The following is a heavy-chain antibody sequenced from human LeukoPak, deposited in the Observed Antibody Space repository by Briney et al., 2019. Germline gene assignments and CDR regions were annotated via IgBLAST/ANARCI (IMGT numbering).Heavy chain of an antibody. CDR3: ARDPYSSSWKNWFDP. V-gene: IGHV4-39*07. J-gene: IGHJ5*02. D-gene: IGHD6-13*01. CDR2: MYYKGST. Sequence: SETLSLTCSVSGDSIINSYFWAWIRQPPGKGLEWIGSMYYKGSTYYNLSLKSRVTISVDTSKNHFSPKLNSVTAADTAVYYCARDPYSSSWKNWFDPWGQGILVTVSS. CDR1: GDSIINSYF.